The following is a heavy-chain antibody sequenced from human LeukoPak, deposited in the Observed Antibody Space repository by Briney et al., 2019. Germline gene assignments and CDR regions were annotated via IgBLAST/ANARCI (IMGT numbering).Heavy chain of an antibody. Sequence: GGSLRLSCAASGFTFSSYAMNWVRQAPGKGLEWVSYISFSGSTIYYADSVKGRFTISRDNSKNTLYLRMNSLRVEDTAVYYCGKALYSGSYYGMDVWGQGTTVTVSS. CDR2: ISFSGSTI. CDR3: GKALYSGSYYGMDV. CDR1: GFTFSSYA. V-gene: IGHV3-48*01. D-gene: IGHD1-26*01. J-gene: IGHJ6*02.